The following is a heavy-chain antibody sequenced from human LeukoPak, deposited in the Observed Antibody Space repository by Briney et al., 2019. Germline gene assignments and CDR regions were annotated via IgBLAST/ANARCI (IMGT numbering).Heavy chain of an antibody. CDR1: GLIFSGYA. CDR2: ITATGGST. Sequence: PGGSLRLSCADSGLIFSGYAVSWVRQAPGKGLEWVSSITATGGSTYYADSVKGRFTISRDNTENTLHLQMNSLRAEDTAVYYCTRDTPFGGYWGQGTLVTVSS. V-gene: IGHV3-23*01. CDR3: TRDTPFGGY. J-gene: IGHJ4*02. D-gene: IGHD3-16*01.